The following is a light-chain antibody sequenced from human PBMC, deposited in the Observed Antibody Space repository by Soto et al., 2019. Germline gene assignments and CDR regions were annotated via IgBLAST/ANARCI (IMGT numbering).Light chain of an antibody. CDR2: EVT. CDR3: SSYGGSNNFV. J-gene: IGLJ1*01. CDR1: SSDVGGYNF. Sequence: QSALTQPPSASGSPGQSVTISCTGTSSDVGGYNFVSWYQQYPGKAPKLIIYEVTNRPSGVPDRFSGSKSGNTASLTVSGLQTDDEADYYCSSYGGSNNFVFGTGTKLTVL. V-gene: IGLV2-8*01.